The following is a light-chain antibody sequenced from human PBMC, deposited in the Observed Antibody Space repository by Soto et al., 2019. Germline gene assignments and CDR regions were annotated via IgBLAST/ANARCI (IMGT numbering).Light chain of an antibody. CDR2: GNS. Sequence: QSVLTQPPSVSGAPGQRVTISCTGSSSNIGAGYDVHWYQQLPGTAPKLLIYGNSNRPSGVPDRFSGSKSGTSASLAITGLQAEAEANYYCHSYAGGLGGVVFGGGTKLTVL. CDR1: SSNIGAGYD. CDR3: HSYAGGLGGVV. J-gene: IGLJ2*01. V-gene: IGLV1-40*01.